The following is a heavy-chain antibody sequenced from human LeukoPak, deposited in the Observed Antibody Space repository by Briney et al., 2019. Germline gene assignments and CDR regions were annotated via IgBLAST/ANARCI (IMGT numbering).Heavy chain of an antibody. CDR1: GGSISSRGYY. V-gene: IGHV4-39*07. D-gene: IGHD5-24*01. CDR2: IYYSGST. J-gene: IGHJ5*02. CDR3: ARGGMATTYNWFDP. Sequence: SETLSLTCTVSGGSISSRGYYWGWIRQPPGKGLEWIGSIYYSGSTYYNPSLKSRVTISVDTSKNQFSLKLSSVTAADTAVYYCARGGMATTYNWFDPWGQGTLVTVSS.